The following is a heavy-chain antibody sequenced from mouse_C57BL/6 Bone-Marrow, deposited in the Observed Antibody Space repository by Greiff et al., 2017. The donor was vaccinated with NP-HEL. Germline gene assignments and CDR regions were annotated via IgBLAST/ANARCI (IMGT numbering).Heavy chain of an antibody. V-gene: IGHV1-69*01. J-gene: IGHJ2*01. Sequence: VQLQQPGAELVMPGASVKLSCKASGYTFTSYWMHWVKQRPGQGLEWIGEIDPSDSYTNYNQKFKGKSTLTVDKSSSTAYMQLSSLTSEDSAVYYCARDGVTFDYWGQVTTLTVSS. CDR3: ARDGVTFDY. CDR1: GYTFTSYW. CDR2: IDPSDSYT. D-gene: IGHD2-12*01.